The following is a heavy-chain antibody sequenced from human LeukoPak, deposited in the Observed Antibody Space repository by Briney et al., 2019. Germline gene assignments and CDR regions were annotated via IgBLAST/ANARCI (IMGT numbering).Heavy chain of an antibody. CDR3: ARGLRQERRPQREWASITRGPRRFDP. V-gene: IGHV4-34*01. Sequence: SETLSLTCAVYGGSFSGYYWSWIRQPPGKGLEWIGEINHSGSTNYNPSLKSRVTISVDTSKNQFSLKLSSVTAADTAVYYCARGLRQERRPQREWASITRGPRRFDPWGQGTLVTVSS. J-gene: IGHJ5*02. CDR1: GGSFSGYY. D-gene: IGHD3-3*01. CDR2: INHSGST.